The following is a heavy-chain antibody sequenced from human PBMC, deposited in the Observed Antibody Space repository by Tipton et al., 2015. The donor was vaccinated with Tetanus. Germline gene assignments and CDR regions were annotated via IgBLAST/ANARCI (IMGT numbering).Heavy chain of an antibody. D-gene: IGHD2-21*02. CDR2: IKSKVDGGTT. CDR3: TYPSSTAN. Sequence: SLRLSCEASGFSVTNAWMNWVRQAPGKGLEWVGRIKSKVDGGTTVYAAPLKDRFTISRDESKNTLLLQMSGLKPEDTAVYYCTYPSSTANWGQGTLVTVSS. J-gene: IGHJ4*02. CDR1: GFSVTNAW. V-gene: IGHV3-15*07.